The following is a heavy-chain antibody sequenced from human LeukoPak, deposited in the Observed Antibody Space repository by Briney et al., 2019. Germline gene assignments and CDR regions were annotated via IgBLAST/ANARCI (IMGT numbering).Heavy chain of an antibody. CDR1: GFTVSSNC. V-gene: IGHV3-66*01. D-gene: IGHD3-3*01. J-gene: IGHJ3*02. CDR3: ARDKEWSGFENAFDI. Sequence: SGGSLRLSCAVSGFTVSSNCMSWVRQAPGKGLEWVSVIYSVGSTYYADSVKGRFTISRDISKNTVYLQMNSLRAEDTAVYYCARDKEWSGFENAFDIWGQGTMVTVSS. CDR2: IYSVGST.